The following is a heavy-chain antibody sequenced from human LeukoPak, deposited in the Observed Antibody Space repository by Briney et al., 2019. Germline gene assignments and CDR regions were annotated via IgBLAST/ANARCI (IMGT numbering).Heavy chain of an antibody. CDR3: AGNRGIGYSSGWYDTLFY. V-gene: IGHV3-30*03. CDR1: GFTFSSYG. Sequence: GGSLRLSCAASGFTFSSYGMHWVRQAPGKGLEWVAVISYDGSNKYYADSVKGRFTISRDNSKNTLYLQMNSLRAEDTAVYYCAGNRGIGYSSGWYDTLFYWGQGTLVTVSS. CDR2: ISYDGSNK. J-gene: IGHJ4*02. D-gene: IGHD6-19*01.